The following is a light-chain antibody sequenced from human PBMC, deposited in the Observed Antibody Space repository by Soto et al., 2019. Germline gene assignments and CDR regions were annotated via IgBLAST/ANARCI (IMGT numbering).Light chain of an antibody. CDR1: QSINTW. CDR3: KQYDSYQLT. CDR2: EAS. V-gene: IGKV1-5*03. J-gene: IGKJ4*01. Sequence: DIQMTQSPPTLSASVGDRVTITCRASQSINTWLAWYQQKPGKAPNVLIYEASTLEGGVPARFSGRRSWTEFTLTITSLQPDDFANYYCKQYDSYQLTVGGGTKVEIK.